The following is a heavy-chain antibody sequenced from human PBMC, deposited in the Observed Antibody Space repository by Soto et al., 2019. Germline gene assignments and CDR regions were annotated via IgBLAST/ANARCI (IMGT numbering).Heavy chain of an antibody. CDR1: GGSISSTFYY. V-gene: IGHV4-39*01. CDR3: ARQKWEQPKWFDP. Sequence: QLQLQESGPGLVKPSETLSLTCSLSGGSISSTFYYWGWIRQPPGKGLEWIGSIYYSGTTFYNASLKGRVTISVDTSKTQFSQRLTSVTATDTAVYFCARQKWEQPKWFDPWGQGTLVTVSS. CDR2: IYYSGTT. D-gene: IGHD1-26*01. J-gene: IGHJ5*02.